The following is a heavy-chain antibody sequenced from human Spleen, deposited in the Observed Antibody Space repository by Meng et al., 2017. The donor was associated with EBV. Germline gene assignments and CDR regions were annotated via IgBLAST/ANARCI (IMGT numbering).Heavy chain of an antibody. CDR3: ARDEMTTGFDY. D-gene: IGHD4-17*01. Sequence: QVQLVQFGAEVKKPGASVKVSCKASGYTFTDYYMHWVRQAPGQGLEWMGRINPNSGDTDYAQKFQGRVTMTRDTSISTAYMELSRLRSDDTALYYCARDEMTTGFDYWGQGSLVTVSS. CDR1: GYTFTDYY. J-gene: IGHJ4*02. V-gene: IGHV1-2*06. CDR2: INPNSGDT.